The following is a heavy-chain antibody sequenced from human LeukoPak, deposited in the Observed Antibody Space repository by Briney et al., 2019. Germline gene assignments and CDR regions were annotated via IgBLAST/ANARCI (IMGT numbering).Heavy chain of an antibody. CDR3: AKWFLPIAPAGTEVF. D-gene: IGHD6-13*01. CDR2: ISGSGGRT. J-gene: IGHJ4*02. Sequence: GGSLRLSCAASGFTFSSYAMSWVRQAPGKGLEWVSTISGSGGRTYYADSVKGRFTISRDNSKNTLSLHMNSLRAEDTALYCAKWFLPIAPAGTEVFWGQGTLVTVSS. V-gene: IGHV3-23*01. CDR1: GFTFSSYA.